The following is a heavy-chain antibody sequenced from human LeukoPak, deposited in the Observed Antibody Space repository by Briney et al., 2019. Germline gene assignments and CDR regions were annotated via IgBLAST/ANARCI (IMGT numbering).Heavy chain of an antibody. V-gene: IGHV3-74*03. Sequence: GGSLRLSCAASGFTFSNYWMHWVRQAPGKGLIWVSRINNDGSNAAYADSVKGRFTISRDNAKNTLYLQMNSLRAEDTAVYYCVSFYETYWGRGTLVTVSS. CDR1: GFTFSNYW. CDR3: VSFYETY. D-gene: IGHD2/OR15-2a*01. J-gene: IGHJ4*02. CDR2: INNDGSNA.